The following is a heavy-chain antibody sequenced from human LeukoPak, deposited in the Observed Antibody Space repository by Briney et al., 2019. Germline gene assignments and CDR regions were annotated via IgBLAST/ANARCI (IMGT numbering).Heavy chain of an antibody. Sequence: GGSLRLSCAVSGFTFSNYWMSWVRQAPGKGLEWVSAISGGGGNTYYADSVRGRFTISRDNSRKTLYLQMNSLRAEDTAVYYCAKDQRDGYNYPYYFDYWGQGTLVTVSS. D-gene: IGHD5-24*01. CDR1: GFTFSNYW. CDR2: ISGGGGNT. CDR3: AKDQRDGYNYPYYFDY. V-gene: IGHV3-23*01. J-gene: IGHJ4*02.